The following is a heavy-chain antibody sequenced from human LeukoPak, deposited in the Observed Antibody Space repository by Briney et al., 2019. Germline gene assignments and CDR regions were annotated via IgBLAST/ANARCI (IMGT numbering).Heavy chain of an antibody. CDR3: ARDKGLGARSFDY. D-gene: IGHD4-17*01. V-gene: IGHV1-69*05. Sequence: GASVKVSCKASGGTFSSYAISWVRQAPGQGLEWMGGIIPIFGTANYAQKFQGRVTITTDESTSTAYMELSSLRSEDTAVYYCARDKGLGARSFDYWGQGTLVTVSS. J-gene: IGHJ4*02. CDR1: GGTFSSYA. CDR2: IIPIFGTA.